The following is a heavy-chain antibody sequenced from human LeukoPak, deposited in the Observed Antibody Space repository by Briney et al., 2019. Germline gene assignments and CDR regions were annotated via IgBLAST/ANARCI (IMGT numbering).Heavy chain of an antibody. J-gene: IGHJ4*02. V-gene: IGHV1-2*06. CDR3: ARRREYCSSTSCYSADGFDY. CDR2: INPNSGGT. CDR1: GYTFTGYY. Sequence: GASVKVSCKASGYTFTGYYMHWVRQAPGQGLEWMGRINPNSGGTNYAQKFQGRVTMTRDTSISTAYMELSRLRSDDTAVYYCARRREYCSSTSCYSADGFDYWGQGTLVTVSS. D-gene: IGHD2-2*01.